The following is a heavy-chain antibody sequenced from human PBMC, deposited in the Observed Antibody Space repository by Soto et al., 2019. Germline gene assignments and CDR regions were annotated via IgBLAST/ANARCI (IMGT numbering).Heavy chain of an antibody. Sequence: SATLSHTSIFSGSANSNSNWRSWCRQPPGRGLEGIGVIYHSGSNNYSPSLKSRVTISVDKSKNQFSLKLSSVTAADTAVYYCAYAPSVATSWFDPWGQGTLVTVSS. CDR3: AYAPSVATSWFDP. D-gene: IGHD2-15*01. V-gene: IGHV4-4*02. J-gene: IGHJ5*02. CDR1: GSANSNSNW. CDR2: IYHSGSN.